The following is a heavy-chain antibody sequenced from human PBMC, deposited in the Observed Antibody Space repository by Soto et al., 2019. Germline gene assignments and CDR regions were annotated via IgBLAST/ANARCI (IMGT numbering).Heavy chain of an antibody. Sequence: PSETLSLTCAVSGYSISTGFNWAWIRQPPGKGLEWIGSIYHSGSTYYNLSLKSRVTISSDASKNQISLKLSSVTAADTALYYCARYWGTGYYQLDSWGQGTLVTVSS. CDR1: GYSISTGFN. V-gene: IGHV4-38-2*01. CDR2: IYHSGST. J-gene: IGHJ4*02. D-gene: IGHD1-26*01. CDR3: ARYWGTGYYQLDS.